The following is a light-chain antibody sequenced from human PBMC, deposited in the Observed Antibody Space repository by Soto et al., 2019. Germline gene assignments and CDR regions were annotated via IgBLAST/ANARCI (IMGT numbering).Light chain of an antibody. CDR3: QSYDTSLSVV. Sequence: QSVLPQPPSVSGAPGQRVTISCTGSSSNIGAGYDVHWYQQLPGTAPKLLMYANSNRPSGVPDRFSGAKSGTSSSLAINGLQAEDEGDYYCQSYDTSLSVVFGGGTKLNVL. V-gene: IGLV1-40*01. J-gene: IGLJ2*01. CDR2: ANS. CDR1: SSNIGAGYD.